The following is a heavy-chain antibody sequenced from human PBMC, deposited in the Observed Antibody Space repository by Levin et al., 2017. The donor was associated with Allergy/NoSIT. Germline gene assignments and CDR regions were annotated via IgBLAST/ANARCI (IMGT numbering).Heavy chain of an antibody. CDR1: GGSIRSSSYY. CDR2: IYYSGST. V-gene: IGHV4-39*01. CDR3: ARYTTMVRGVIMALGYFDY. D-gene: IGHD3-10*01. J-gene: IGHJ4*02. Sequence: SQTLSLPCTVSGGSIRSSSYYWGWIRQPPGKGLEWIGSIYYSGSTYYNPSLKSRVTISVDTSKNQFSLKLSSVTAADTAVYYCARYTTMVRGVIMALGYFDYWGQGTLVTVSS.